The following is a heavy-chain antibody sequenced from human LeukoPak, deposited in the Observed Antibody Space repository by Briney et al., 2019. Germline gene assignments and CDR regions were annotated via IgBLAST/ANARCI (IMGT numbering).Heavy chain of an antibody. CDR3: ARDNYGTLDY. J-gene: IGHJ4*02. CDR2: INPKSGGA. D-gene: IGHD3-10*01. V-gene: IGHV1-2*02. CDR1: GYTFTDYY. Sequence: GASVKVSCKASGYTFTDYYIHWVRQAPGQGLEWMGWINPKSGGANYAQKFQGTVTMTSDTSISTAYMELSRLRFDEPAVYYCARDNYGTLDYWGQGTLVTVSS.